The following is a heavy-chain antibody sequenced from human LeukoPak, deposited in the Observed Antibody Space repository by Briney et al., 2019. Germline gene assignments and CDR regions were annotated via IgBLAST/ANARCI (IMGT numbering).Heavy chain of an antibody. CDR3: ARVWFGYFFQ. J-gene: IGHJ4*02. V-gene: IGHV3-23*01. CDR1: GFTFSSYA. Sequence: GGSLRLSCAASGFTFSSYAMSWVRQAPGKGLEWVSEISGSGGITYYADSVKGRFTVSKDTSNNTVFLQMNSLRVEDTAVYFCARVWFGYFFQWGQGALVTVSS. CDR2: ISGSGGIT. D-gene: IGHD3-10*01.